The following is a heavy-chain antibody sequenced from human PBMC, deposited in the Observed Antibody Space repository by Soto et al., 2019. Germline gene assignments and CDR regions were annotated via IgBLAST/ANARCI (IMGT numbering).Heavy chain of an antibody. V-gene: IGHV4-34*01. CDR2: VSHSGNT. CDR1: GGSFTGHF. CDR3: ARAKVESTGWHQSDI. D-gene: IGHD7-27*01. J-gene: IGHJ4*02. Sequence: KPSETLSLTCTVSGGSFTGHFWSWVRQPPGKGLEWIGEVSHSGNTKYYPSLRSRVILSVDSSKNQISLALTSVTAADTAVYYCARAKVESTGWHQSDIWGEGTLATVSS.